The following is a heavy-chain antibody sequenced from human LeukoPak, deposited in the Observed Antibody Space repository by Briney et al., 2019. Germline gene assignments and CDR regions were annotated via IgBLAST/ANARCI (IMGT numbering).Heavy chain of an antibody. Sequence: ASVKVSRKASGFTFTSYYMHWVRQAPGQGLEWMGIINPSGGSTSYAQKFQGRVTMTRDTSTSTVYMELSSLRSEDTAVYYCARDALYSSSSLHRYYYYYMDVWGKGTTVTVSS. D-gene: IGHD6-6*01. J-gene: IGHJ6*03. V-gene: IGHV1-46*01. CDR2: INPSGGST. CDR3: ARDALYSSSSLHRYYYYYMDV. CDR1: GFTFTSYY.